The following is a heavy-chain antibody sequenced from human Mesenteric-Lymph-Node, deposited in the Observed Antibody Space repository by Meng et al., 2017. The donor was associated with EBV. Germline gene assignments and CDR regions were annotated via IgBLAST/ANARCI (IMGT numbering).Heavy chain of an antibody. CDR1: GFTFTYVW. Sequence: VCLVEWGASFIRPGESLRLSSVTCGFTFTYVWMCCVRQAPGKGLEWIGRIKSKSDGGTTDYVAPVKGRFTISSDDSKNTVYLQMNSLKTEDTAVYYCTTGVISATLDYWGQGTLVTVSS. J-gene: IGHJ4*02. D-gene: IGHD1-1*01. V-gene: IGHV3-15*01. CDR3: TTGVISATLDY. CDR2: IKSKSDGGTT.